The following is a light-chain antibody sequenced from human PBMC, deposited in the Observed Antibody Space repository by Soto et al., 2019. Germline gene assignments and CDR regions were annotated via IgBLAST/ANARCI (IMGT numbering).Light chain of an antibody. CDR3: SSYTSSSTLYV. Sequence: QSVLTQPASVSGSPGQSITISCTGTSSDVGGYNYVSWYQQHPGKAPKLMIYDVSNRPSGVSNRLSGSKSGNTASLTISGLQADDEADYYCSSYTSSSTLYVFGTGTKVTVL. V-gene: IGLV2-14*01. J-gene: IGLJ1*01. CDR1: SSDVGGYNY. CDR2: DVS.